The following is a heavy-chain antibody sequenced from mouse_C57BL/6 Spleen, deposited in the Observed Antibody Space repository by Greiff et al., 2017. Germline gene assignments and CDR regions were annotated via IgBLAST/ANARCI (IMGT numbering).Heavy chain of an antibody. CDR2: IHPNSGST. V-gene: IGHV1-64*01. Sequence: QVQLKQPGAELVKPGASVKLSCKASGYTFTSYWMHWVKQRPGQGLEWIGMIHPNSGSTNYNEKFKSKATLTVDKSSSTAYMQLSSLTSEDSAVYYCARSFITTVVAEYYFDYWGQGTTLTVSS. CDR1: GYTFTSYW. J-gene: IGHJ2*01. D-gene: IGHD1-1*01. CDR3: ARSFITTVVAEYYFDY.